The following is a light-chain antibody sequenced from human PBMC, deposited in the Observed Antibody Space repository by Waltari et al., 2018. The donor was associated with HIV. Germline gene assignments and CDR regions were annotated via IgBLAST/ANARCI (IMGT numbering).Light chain of an antibody. CDR1: QDISNY. CDR2: DAS. Sequence: IQMTQSPSSLSASVGDRATITCQARQDISNYLNWYQQKPWKAPKRLIYDASDLETGVPSRVSGSGSGTDFTFSIISLQPEYIATDYCQQYDTLYTFGQGTRLEIK. CDR3: QQYDTLYT. J-gene: IGKJ2*01. V-gene: IGKV1-33*01.